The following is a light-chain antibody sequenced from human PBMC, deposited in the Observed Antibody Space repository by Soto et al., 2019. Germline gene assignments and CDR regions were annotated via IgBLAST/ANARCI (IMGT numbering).Light chain of an antibody. Sequence: QSVLTQPASVSGSPGQSITISCPGTCIDVGSYNFVSWYQQHPGKAPKLMFYEVIKRPSGVSNRFSGSKSGNTASLTISGLQAEDEADYYCCSYAGSKVFGTGTKVTVL. V-gene: IGLV2-23*02. J-gene: IGLJ1*01. CDR1: CIDVGSYNF. CDR3: CSYAGSKV. CDR2: EVI.